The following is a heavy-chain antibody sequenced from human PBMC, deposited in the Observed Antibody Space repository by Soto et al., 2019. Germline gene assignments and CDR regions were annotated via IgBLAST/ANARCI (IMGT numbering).Heavy chain of an antibody. V-gene: IGHV1-2*04. Sequence: ASVKVSCKASGYTFTGSYMHWVQQAPGKELERMGWINPNSGGTNYAQKFQGWVTMTRDTSISTAYMELSRLRADDTAVYYCAIAITMVRGVMDYYYYYMDVWGKGTTVTVS. CDR1: GYTFTGSY. CDR2: INPNSGGT. J-gene: IGHJ6*03. D-gene: IGHD3-10*01. CDR3: AIAITMVRGVMDYYYYYMDV.